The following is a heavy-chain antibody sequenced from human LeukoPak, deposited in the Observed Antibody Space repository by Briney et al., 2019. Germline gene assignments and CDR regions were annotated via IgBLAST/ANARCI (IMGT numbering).Heavy chain of an antibody. CDR1: GASISGYS. J-gene: IGHJ1*01. D-gene: IGHD1-26*01. CDR3: AGGRDQLPYFQY. Sequence: SETLSLTCTVSGASISGYSWTWIRQPPGKGLEWIGYIYNSGSTNYDPSIKSRVTMSVAPYQKQFSLKVTSVAPADTAVYYGAGGRDQLPYFQYWGQGTLATVSS. V-gene: IGHV4-59*01. CDR2: IYNSGST.